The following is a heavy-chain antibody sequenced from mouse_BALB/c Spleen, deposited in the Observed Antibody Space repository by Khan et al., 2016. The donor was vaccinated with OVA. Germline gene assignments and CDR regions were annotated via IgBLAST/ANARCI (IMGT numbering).Heavy chain of an antibody. CDR3: ARRQYGTSAWFAN. CDR1: GFSLTSYG. CDR2: IWAGGST. J-gene: IGHJ3*01. D-gene: IGHD2-1*01. V-gene: IGHV2-9*02. Sequence: VQLVESGPGLVAPSQSLSITCTVAGFSLTSYGVHWVRQPPGKGLEWLGVIWAGGSTNYNSALMSRLIISKDNSKSQVILKMNSLQTDDTAMYYCARRQYGTSAWFANWGQGTLVTVSA.